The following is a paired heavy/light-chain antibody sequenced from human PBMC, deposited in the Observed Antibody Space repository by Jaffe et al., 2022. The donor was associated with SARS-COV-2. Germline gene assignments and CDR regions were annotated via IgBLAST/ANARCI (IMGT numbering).Light chain of an antibody. CDR2: SDD. CDR1: RFNIENNP. J-gene: IGLJ1*01. Sequence: QSVLTQPPSVSEAPGQRVTLSCSGSRFNIENNPVNWYQQLPGKPPQLLIYSDDLRPSGVSDRFSGSKSGTSASLAISGLQSEDEADYYCAAWDDSLTTFVFGSGTRVTVL. V-gene: IGLV1-36*01. CDR3: AAWDDSLTTFV.
Heavy chain of an antibody. D-gene: IGHD4-17*01. CDR1: GGSISSGDYY. CDR2: IYTSGST. V-gene: IGHV4-61*02. J-gene: IGHJ6*02. Sequence: QVQLQESGPGLVKPSQTLSLTCSVSGGSISSGDYYWSWIRQPAGKGLEWIGRIYTSGSTNSNPSLKSRVTMSIDTSKNQFSLNLSFVTAADTAVYFCARDSDYGDYVVRYGMGVWGQGTTVTVSS. CDR3: ARDSDYGDYVVRYGMGV.